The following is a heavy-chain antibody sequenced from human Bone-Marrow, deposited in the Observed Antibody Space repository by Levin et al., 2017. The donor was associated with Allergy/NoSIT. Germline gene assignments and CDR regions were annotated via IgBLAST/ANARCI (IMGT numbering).Heavy chain of an antibody. V-gene: IGHV4-4*07. Sequence: SQTLSLTCNASGASINFYYWSWIRQPAGKGLEWIGRTYSSGNSDFNPSLKDRVTMSVDKSKSQSFLRMTSVTAADTAVYYCAVRETTKAYDSWGLGTLVTVSS. CDR3: AVRETTKAYDS. CDR1: GASINFYY. J-gene: IGHJ4*02. CDR2: TYSSGNS. D-gene: IGHD4-17*01.